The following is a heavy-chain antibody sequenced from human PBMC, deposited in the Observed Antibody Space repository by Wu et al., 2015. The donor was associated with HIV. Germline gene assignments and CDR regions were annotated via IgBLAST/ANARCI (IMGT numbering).Heavy chain of an antibody. J-gene: IGHJ6*03. CDR3: ARLGWAPVVDYYYYMDV. CDR1: GATFSSYA. CDR2: LIPMYGTA. D-gene: IGHD4-23*01. V-gene: IGHV1-69*13. Sequence: QVHLLQSGAEVKKPGSSVRVSCKASGATFSSYALSWVRQAPGQGLEWMGRLIPMYGTADYAQRFQGRVTITADVSTSTAYMVVSSLRSDDTAVYYCARLGWAPVVDYYYYMDVWGQGTTVTVSS.